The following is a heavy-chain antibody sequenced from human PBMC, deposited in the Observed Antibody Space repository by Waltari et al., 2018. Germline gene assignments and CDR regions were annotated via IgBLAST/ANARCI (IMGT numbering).Heavy chain of an antibody. V-gene: IGHV4-61*01. Sequence: QVQLQESGPGLLKPSETLSLTCTVSGGSVTSASDYWSWIRQPPGEGLEWIGYVSNSGDTNYKPSLRGRVTISLDTSRNQFSLKVSSVTAADTAMYYCARGSDAYKTAYWGQGTLVTVSS. CDR1: GGSVTSASDY. D-gene: IGHD1-1*01. CDR2: VSNSGDT. J-gene: IGHJ4*02. CDR3: ARGSDAYKTAY.